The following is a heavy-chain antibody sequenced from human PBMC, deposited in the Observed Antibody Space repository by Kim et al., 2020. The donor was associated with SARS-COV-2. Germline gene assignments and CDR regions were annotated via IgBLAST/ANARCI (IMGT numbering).Heavy chain of an antibody. CDR3: ARESGRGYSVSGGSPPPSYYYYGMDV. Sequence: SETLSLTCTVSGGSISSYYWSWIRQPPGKGLEWIGYIYYSGSTNYNPSLKSRVTISVDTSKNQFSLKLSSVTAADTAVYYCARESGRGYSVSGGSPPPSYYYYGMDVWGQGTTVTVSS. CDR1: GGSISSYY. V-gene: IGHV4-59*13. CDR2: IYYSGST. J-gene: IGHJ6*02. D-gene: IGHD2-15*01.